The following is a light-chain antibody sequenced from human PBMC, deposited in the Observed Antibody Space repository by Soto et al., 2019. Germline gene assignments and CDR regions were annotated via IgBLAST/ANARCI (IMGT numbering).Light chain of an antibody. J-gene: IGKJ2*01. CDR3: QQYNSYSYT. Sequence: DIQMTQSPSTLSASVGDRVTITCRASQSISSWLAWYQQKPGKAPKLLIYKASSIESGVPSRFSGSGSGTEFTLPISSLQPDDFATYYCQQYNSYSYTFGQGTKLEIK. CDR1: QSISSW. CDR2: KAS. V-gene: IGKV1-5*03.